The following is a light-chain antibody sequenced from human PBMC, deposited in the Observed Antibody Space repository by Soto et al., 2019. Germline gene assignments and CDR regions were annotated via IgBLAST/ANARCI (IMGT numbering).Light chain of an antibody. V-gene: IGLV4-69*01. CDR3: QTWDSGVHLA. J-gene: IGLJ2*01. Sequence: QSVLTQSPSASASLGASVNLTCTLSSGHNTYAIAWHQQQPERGPRFLMRLNSDGSHSKGDGIPDRFSGSSSGAERYLTISSLQSEDEADYYCQTWDSGVHLAFGGGTKLTVL. CDR1: SGHNTYA. CDR2: LNSDGSH.